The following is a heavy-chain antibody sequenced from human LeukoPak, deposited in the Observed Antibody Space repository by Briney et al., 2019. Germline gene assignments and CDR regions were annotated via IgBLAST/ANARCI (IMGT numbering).Heavy chain of an antibody. J-gene: IGHJ4*02. CDR3: ARVVPLRFYFDY. V-gene: IGHV3-21*01. Sequence: PGGSLRLSCAASGFTFSSYSMNWVRQAPGKGLEWVSSISSSSSYIYYADSVKGRFTISRDNAKNSLYLQMNSLRAEDTAVYYCARVVPLRFYFDYWGQGTLVTVSS. CDR1: GFTFSSYS. D-gene: IGHD2-2*01. CDR2: ISSSSSYI.